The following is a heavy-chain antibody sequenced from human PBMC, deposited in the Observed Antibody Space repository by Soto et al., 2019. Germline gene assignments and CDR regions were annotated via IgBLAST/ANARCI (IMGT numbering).Heavy chain of an antibody. CDR3: ATSTYDDFWGGSY. V-gene: IGHV1-2*02. CDR1: GYTFSDFY. J-gene: IGHJ4*02. D-gene: IGHD3-3*01. Sequence: GASVKVSCKSSGYTFSDFYIHWVRQAPGQGLEWMGWINPHTGGAVYAQKFLGRVTMTRDTSISTAYMELSRLASDDTAICFCATSTYDDFWGGSYLGQRTLVTVSS. CDR2: INPHTGGA.